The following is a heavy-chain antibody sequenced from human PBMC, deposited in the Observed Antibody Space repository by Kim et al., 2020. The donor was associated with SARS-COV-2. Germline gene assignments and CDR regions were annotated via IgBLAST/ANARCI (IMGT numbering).Heavy chain of an antibody. CDR2: IYPGDSDT. Sequence: GESLKISCKGSGYSFTSYWIGWVRQMPGKGLEWMGIIYPGDSDTRYSPSFQGQVTISADKSISTAYLQWSSLKASDTAMYYCARRLNDHSKSLWFGELSANNWFDPWGQGTLVTVSS. CDR1: GYSFTSYW. J-gene: IGHJ5*02. CDR3: ARRLNDHSKSLWFGELSANNWFDP. D-gene: IGHD3-10*01. V-gene: IGHV5-51*01.